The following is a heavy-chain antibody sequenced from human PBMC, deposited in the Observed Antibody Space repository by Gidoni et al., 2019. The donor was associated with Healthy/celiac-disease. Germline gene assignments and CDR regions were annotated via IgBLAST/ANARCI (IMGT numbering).Heavy chain of an antibody. CDR3: AKAGGGYCSGGSCSFDY. Sequence: EVQLLESGGGLVQPGGSLRLSCAASGFPFSSYAMSWVRQAPGKGLEWVSAISGSGGSTYYADSVKGRFTISRDNSKNTLYLQMNSLRAEDTAVYYCAKAGGGYCSGGSCSFDYWGQGTLVTVSS. J-gene: IGHJ4*02. D-gene: IGHD2-15*01. V-gene: IGHV3-23*01. CDR2: ISGSGGST. CDR1: GFPFSSYA.